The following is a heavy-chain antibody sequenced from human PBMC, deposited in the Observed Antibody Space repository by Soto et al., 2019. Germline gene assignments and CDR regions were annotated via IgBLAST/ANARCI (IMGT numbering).Heavy chain of an antibody. D-gene: IGHD1-7*01. CDR2: ISAYNGNT. CDR3: ARDPGITGTILGYYYYYGMDV. Sequence: ASVKVSCKASGYTFTSYGISWVRQAPGQGLEWMGWISAYNGNTNYARKLQGRVTMTTDTSTSTAYMELRSLRSDDTAVYYCARDPGITGTILGYYYYYGMDVWGQGTTVTVSS. CDR1: GYTFTSYG. J-gene: IGHJ6*02. V-gene: IGHV1-18*01.